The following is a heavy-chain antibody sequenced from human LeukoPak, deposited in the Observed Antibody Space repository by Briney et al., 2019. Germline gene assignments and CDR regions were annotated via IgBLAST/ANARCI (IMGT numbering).Heavy chain of an antibody. CDR1: GFTFSSYA. CDR2: ISGSGGST. V-gene: IGHV3-23*01. D-gene: IGHD1-1*01. J-gene: IGHJ4*02. Sequence: GGSLRLSCAASGFTFSSYAMSWVRQAPGKGLEWVSAISGSGGSTYNADSVKGRFTISRDNSKNTLYLQMNSLRVEDMAVYYCAREPINDSGYFDYWGQGTLVTVSS. CDR3: AREPINDSGYFDY.